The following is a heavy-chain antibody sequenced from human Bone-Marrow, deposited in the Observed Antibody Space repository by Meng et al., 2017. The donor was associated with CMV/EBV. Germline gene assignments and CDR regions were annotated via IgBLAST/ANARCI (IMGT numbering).Heavy chain of an antibody. D-gene: IGHD1-1*01. CDR3: AKGTRFYDY. V-gene: IGHV3-74*01. J-gene: IGHJ4*02. CDR2: ISEDGSST. Sequence: LVESGGGLAQPGVFLRRSCAASGFTFSRYWMHWVRQTPGEGLVWVSRISEDGSSTSYADSVKGRFTISRDNSKNTLYLQMNSLRAEDTAVYYCAKGTRFYDYWGQGTLVTVSS. CDR1: GFTFSRYW.